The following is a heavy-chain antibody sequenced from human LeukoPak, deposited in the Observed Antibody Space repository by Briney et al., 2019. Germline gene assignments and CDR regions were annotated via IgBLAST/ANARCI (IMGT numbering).Heavy chain of an antibody. D-gene: IGHD6-13*01. CDR3: ARDRAAAGINWFDP. CDR2: INPNSGGT. CDR1: GYTFTGYY. V-gene: IGHV1-2*02. J-gene: IGHJ5*02. Sequence: ASVKVSCKASGYTFTGYYMHWVRQAPGQGLERMGWINPNSGGTNYAQKFQGRVTMTRDTSISTAYMELSRLRSDDTAVYYCARDRAAAGINWFDPWGQGTLVTVSS.